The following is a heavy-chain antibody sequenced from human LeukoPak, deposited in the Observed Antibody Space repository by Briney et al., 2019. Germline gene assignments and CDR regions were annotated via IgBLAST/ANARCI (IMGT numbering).Heavy chain of an antibody. CDR1: GFTFSSYA. V-gene: IGHV3-23*01. CDR2: ISGSGGST. CDR3: ANAVEDYYYYYMDV. Sequence: PGGSLRLSCAASGFTFSSYAMSWVRQAPGKGLEWVSAISGSGGSTYYADSVKGRFTISRDNSKNTLYLQMNSLRAEDTAVYYCANAVEDYYYYYMDVWGKGTTVTVSS. J-gene: IGHJ6*03.